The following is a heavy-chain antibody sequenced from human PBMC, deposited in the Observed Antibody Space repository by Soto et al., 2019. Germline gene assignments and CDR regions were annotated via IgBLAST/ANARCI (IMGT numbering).Heavy chain of an antibody. CDR2: IYYSGST. J-gene: IGHJ6*02. CDR3: ARDSGIAVAGLPPYYYYGMDV. D-gene: IGHD6-19*01. Sequence: SETLSLTCTVSGGSISSGGYYWSWIRQHPGKGLDWIEYIYYSGSTYYNPSLKSRVTISVDTSKNQFSLKLSSVTAADTAVYYCARDSGIAVAGLPPYYYYGMDVWGQGTTVTVSS. V-gene: IGHV4-31*03. CDR1: GGSISSGGYY.